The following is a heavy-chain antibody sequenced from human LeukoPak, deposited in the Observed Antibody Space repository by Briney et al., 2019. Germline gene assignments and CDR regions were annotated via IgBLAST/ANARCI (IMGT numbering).Heavy chain of an antibody. CDR1: GYTFTSYD. CDR2: MNPNSGNT. V-gene: IGHV1-8*01. Sequence: ASVKVSCKASGYTFTSYDSNWVRQATGQGLEWMGWMNPNSGNTGYAQKFQGRVTMTRNTSISTAYMELSSLRSEDTAVYYCARVTYYYGSGRNFDYWGQGTLVTVSS. D-gene: IGHD3-10*01. CDR3: ARVTYYYGSGRNFDY. J-gene: IGHJ4*02.